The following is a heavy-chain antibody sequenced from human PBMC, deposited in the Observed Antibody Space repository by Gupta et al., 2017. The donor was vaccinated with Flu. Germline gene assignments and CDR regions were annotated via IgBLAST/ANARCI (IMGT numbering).Heavy chain of an antibody. D-gene: IGHD6-13*01. CDR2: IFQSGPS. CDR1: GGSIIGYY. V-gene: IGHV4-59*01. CDR3: ARDGPYSSSFHS. Sequence: QVQLQESGPGLVKPSETLSLTCTVSGGSIIGYYWSWIRQPPGKGLEWIGYIFQSGPSNYNPSLKSRVAISADTSKNQFSLKLTSVTDADTGVYYCARDGPYSSSFHSWGQGTLVIVSS. J-gene: IGHJ5*01.